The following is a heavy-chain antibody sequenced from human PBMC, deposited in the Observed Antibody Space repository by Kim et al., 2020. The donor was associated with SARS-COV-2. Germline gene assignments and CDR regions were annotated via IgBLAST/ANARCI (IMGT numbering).Heavy chain of an antibody. J-gene: IGHJ6*02. Sequence: SETLSLTCTVSGGSISSSSYYWGWIRQPPGKGLEWIGSIYYSGSTYYNPSLKSRVTISGDTSKNQFSLKLSSVTAADTAVYYCARHDGYSSLLYYYYGMDVWGPGTTVPVSS. CDR1: GGSISSSSYY. CDR3: ARHDGYSSLLYYYYGMDV. D-gene: IGHD5-18*01. CDR2: IYYSGST. V-gene: IGHV4-39*01.